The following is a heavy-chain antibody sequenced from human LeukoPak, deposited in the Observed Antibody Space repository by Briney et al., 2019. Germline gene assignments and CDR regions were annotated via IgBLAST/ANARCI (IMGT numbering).Heavy chain of an antibody. V-gene: IGHV4-59*01. Sequence: SETLSLTCTVSGGSLTGYFWSWIRQPPGKGLEWVGYVFYEGNTNYNPSLKSRVTTSVDTSKNQFSLKLSSVTAADTAVYYCAREQLGIRAFDIWGQGTMVTVSS. D-gene: IGHD7-27*01. CDR3: AREQLGIRAFDI. J-gene: IGHJ3*02. CDR2: VFYEGNT. CDR1: GGSLTGYF.